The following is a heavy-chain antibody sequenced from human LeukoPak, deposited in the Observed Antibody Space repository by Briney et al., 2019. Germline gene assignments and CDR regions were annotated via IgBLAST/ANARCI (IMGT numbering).Heavy chain of an antibody. Sequence: SETLSLTCAVYGGSFSGYYWTWNRQPPGKGLEWIGEINHRGSTNYNPSLKSRDTISVDTSKNQFSLKLSSVTAADTAVYYCATRPRRYGSGSPGRYYYMDVWGKGTTVTISS. J-gene: IGHJ6*03. CDR3: ATRPRRYGSGSPGRYYYMDV. D-gene: IGHD3-10*01. CDR2: INHRGST. V-gene: IGHV4-34*01. CDR1: GGSFSGYY.